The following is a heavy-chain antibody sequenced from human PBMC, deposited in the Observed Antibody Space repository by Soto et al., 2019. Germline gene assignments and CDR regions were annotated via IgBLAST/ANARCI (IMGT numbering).Heavy chain of an antibody. Sequence: QVQLQESGPGLVKPSETLSLTCTVSGGSVSSGSYYWSWIRQPPGKGLEWIGYIYYSGSTNYNPSPRSRVPXXVXTSKNQFSLKLSSVTAADTAVYYCARPLYSYGPMDVWGQGTTVTVSS. CDR2: IYYSGST. CDR3: ARPLYSYGPMDV. CDR1: GGSVSSGSYY. J-gene: IGHJ6*02. D-gene: IGHD5-18*01. V-gene: IGHV4-61*01.